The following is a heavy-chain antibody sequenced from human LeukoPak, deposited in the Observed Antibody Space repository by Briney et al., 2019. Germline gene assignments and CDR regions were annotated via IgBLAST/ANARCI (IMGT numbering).Heavy chain of an antibody. Sequence: GGSLRLSCAASGSTFSSSTMSWVRQAPGKGLEWVSVITGSGGNTYYADSVKGRFTISKDNSKNTVYLQMSSLRVDDTAVYYCAKAASSSWPSYYYGMDVWGQGTTVTVSS. J-gene: IGHJ6*02. D-gene: IGHD6-13*01. CDR2: ITGSGGNT. V-gene: IGHV3-23*01. CDR1: GSTFSSST. CDR3: AKAASSSWPSYYYGMDV.